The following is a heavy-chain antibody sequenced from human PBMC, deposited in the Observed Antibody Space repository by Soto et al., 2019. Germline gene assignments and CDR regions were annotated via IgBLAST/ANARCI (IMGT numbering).Heavy chain of an antibody. CDR2: IYNSGNT. V-gene: IGHV4-4*08. J-gene: IGHJ4*02. Sequence: SETLSLTCTVSGVSISSYYWNWLRQPPGKGLEWIGSIYNSGNTYYSPSLKSRVTVSLDTSKNQFSLKLSSVTAADTAVYYCARRTPTVTTSYYFDYWGQGTLVTVSS. D-gene: IGHD4-17*01. CDR3: ARRTPTVTTSYYFDY. CDR1: GVSISSYY.